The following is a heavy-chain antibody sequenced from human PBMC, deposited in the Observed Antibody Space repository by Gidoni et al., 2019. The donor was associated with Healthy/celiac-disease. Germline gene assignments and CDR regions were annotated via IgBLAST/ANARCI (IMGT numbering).Heavy chain of an antibody. V-gene: IGHV3-33*01. J-gene: IGHJ4*02. CDR3: ARESRGYCSGGSCYGLDY. CDR2: IWYDGSNK. Sequence: VRQAPVNWLEWVAGIWYDGSNKYYADSVKGRFTISRDNSKNTLYLQMNSLRDEDTAVYYGARESRGYCSGGSCYGLDYWGQGTLVTVSS. D-gene: IGHD2-15*01.